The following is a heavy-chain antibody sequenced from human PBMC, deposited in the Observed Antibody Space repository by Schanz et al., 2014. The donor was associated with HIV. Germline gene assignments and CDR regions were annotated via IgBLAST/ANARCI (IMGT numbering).Heavy chain of an antibody. Sequence: VQLLESGGGVVQPGRSLRLSCTASGFTFNNYGMQWVRQAPGKGLEWLAAIWYDGSNKFYADSLRGRFTISRDNAKNSLYLQMNSLRVEDTAIYYCARVFSRTYGLPDAWGQGTLVTVSP. V-gene: IGHV3-33*01. CDR1: GFTFNNYG. J-gene: IGHJ5*02. CDR3: ARVFSRTYGLPDA. CDR2: IWYDGSNK. D-gene: IGHD3-10*01.